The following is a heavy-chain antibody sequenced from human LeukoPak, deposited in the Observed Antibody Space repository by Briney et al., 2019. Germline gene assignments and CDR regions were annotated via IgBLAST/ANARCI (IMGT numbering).Heavy chain of an antibody. V-gene: IGHV3-30*18. D-gene: IGHD6-19*01. CDR2: ISYDGSNK. J-gene: IGHJ4*02. Sequence: GGSLRLSCAASGFTFSSYGMHWVRQAPGKGLEWVAGISYDGSNKYYADSVKGRFTISRDNSKNTLYLQMNSLRAEDTAVYYCAKVPGYSSGWYYFDYWGQGTLVTVSS. CDR1: GFTFSSYG. CDR3: AKVPGYSSGWYYFDY.